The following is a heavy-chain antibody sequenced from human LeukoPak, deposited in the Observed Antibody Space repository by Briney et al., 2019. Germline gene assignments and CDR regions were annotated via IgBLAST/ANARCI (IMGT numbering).Heavy chain of an antibody. CDR3: ARRQGLKYYFDY. Sequence: GGSLRLSCPASGFTVSSNYMSWVRQAPGKGLEWVSVIYSGGSTYYADSVKGRFTISRDNSKNTLYLQMNSLRAEDTAVYYCARRQGLKYYFDYWGQGTLVTVSS. J-gene: IGHJ4*02. CDR2: IYSGGST. V-gene: IGHV3-53*01. CDR1: GFTVSSNY.